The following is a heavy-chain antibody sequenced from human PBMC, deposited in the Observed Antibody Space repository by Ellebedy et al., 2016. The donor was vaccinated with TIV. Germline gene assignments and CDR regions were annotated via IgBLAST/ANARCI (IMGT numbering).Heavy chain of an antibody. CDR2: IYYSGST. CDR3: ARQYNYGTSGYYVDY. CDR1: GDSISSSSFF. J-gene: IGHJ4*02. Sequence: MPSETLSLTCTVSGDSISSSSFFWGWIRQPPGKGLEWIGSIYYSGSTYYSPSLKSRVTISVDTSKNQFSLKLSSVTAADTAVYYCARQYNYGTSGYYVDYWGQGTLLTVSS. D-gene: IGHD3-22*01. V-gene: IGHV4-39*01.